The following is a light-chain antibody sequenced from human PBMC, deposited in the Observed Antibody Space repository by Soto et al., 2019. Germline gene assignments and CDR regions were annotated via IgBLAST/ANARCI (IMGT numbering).Light chain of an antibody. CDR1: QRVSSY. CDR3: QQRSNWLLT. CDR2: DAS. V-gene: IGKV3-11*01. J-gene: IGKJ4*01. Sequence: EIVLTQSSATLSLSPGERVTLSCRASQRVSSYLAWYQQKPGQAPRLLIYDASNRATGIPARFSGSGSGTDFTLTISSLEPEDFAVYYCQQRSNWLLTFGGGTKVDIK.